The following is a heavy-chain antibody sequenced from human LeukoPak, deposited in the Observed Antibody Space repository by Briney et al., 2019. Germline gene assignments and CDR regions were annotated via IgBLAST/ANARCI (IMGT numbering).Heavy chain of an antibody. D-gene: IGHD4-11*01. V-gene: IGHV1-2*02. Sequence: WASVKVSCKASGYTFTGYYMHWVRQAPGQGLEWMGWINPNSGGTNYAQKFQGRVTMTRDTSISTAYMELSRLRSDDTAVYYCARDLYDYSNYADYWGQGTLVTVSS. CDR3: ARDLYDYSNYADY. CDR2: INPNSGGT. CDR1: GYTFTGYY. J-gene: IGHJ4*02.